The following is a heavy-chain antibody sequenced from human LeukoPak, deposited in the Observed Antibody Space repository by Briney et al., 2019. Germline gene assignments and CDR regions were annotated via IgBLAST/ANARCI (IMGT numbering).Heavy chain of an antibody. J-gene: IGHJ4*02. CDR2: IKSRSDAGTT. CDR3: TTDLGITMIRGVFVF. CDR1: GFTFSNAW. Sequence: GGSLRLSCAASGFTFSNAWMTWVRQAPGKGLEWVGRIKSRSDAGTTDYAAPVKGRFTISRDDSKNTLYLQMNSLKTEDTAVYYCTTDLGITMIRGVFVFWGQGALVTVSS. V-gene: IGHV3-15*01. D-gene: IGHD3-10*01.